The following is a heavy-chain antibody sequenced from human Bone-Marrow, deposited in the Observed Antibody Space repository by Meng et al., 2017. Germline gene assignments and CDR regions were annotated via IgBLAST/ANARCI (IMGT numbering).Heavy chain of an antibody. D-gene: IGHD6-13*01. CDR3: ARDRRAAGTKYYYGMDV. Sequence: GGSLRLSCAASGFTFSSYSMNWVRQAPGKGLEWVSSISSSSSYIYYADSVKGRFTISRDNAKNSLYLQMNSLRAEDTAVYYCARDRRAAGTKYYYGMDVWGQGTTVTVSS. CDR1: GFTFSSYS. J-gene: IGHJ6*02. V-gene: IGHV3-21*01. CDR2: ISSSSSYI.